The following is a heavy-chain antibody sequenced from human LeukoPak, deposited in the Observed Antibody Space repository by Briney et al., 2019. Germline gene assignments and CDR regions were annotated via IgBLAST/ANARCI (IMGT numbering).Heavy chain of an antibody. CDR3: AREDGDYALGYFDL. CDR2: INHSGST. D-gene: IGHD4-17*01. J-gene: IGHJ2*01. Sequence: SETLSLTCAVYGGSFSGYYWSWIRQPPGKGLEWIGEINHSGSTNYNPSLKSRVTISVDTSKNQFSLKLSSVTAADTAVYYCAREDGDYALGYFDLWGRGTLVTVSS. V-gene: IGHV4-34*01. CDR1: GGSFSGYY.